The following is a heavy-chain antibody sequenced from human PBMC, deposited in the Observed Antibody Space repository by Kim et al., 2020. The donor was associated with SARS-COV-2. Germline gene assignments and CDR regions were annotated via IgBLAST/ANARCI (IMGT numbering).Heavy chain of an antibody. CDR2: ISAYNGNT. CDR3: ALLLLWFGELLYYGMDV. CDR1: GYTFTSYG. Sequence: ASVKVSCKASGYTFTSYGISWVRQAPGQGLEWMGWISAYNGNTNYAQKLQGRVTMTTDTSTSTAYMELRSLRSDDTAVYYCALLLLWFGELLYYGMDVWGQGTTVTVSS. D-gene: IGHD3-10*01. J-gene: IGHJ6*02. V-gene: IGHV1-18*04.